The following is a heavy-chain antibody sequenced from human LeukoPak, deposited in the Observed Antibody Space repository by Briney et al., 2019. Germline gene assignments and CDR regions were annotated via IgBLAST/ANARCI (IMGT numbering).Heavy chain of an antibody. CDR1: GFTFSSYS. D-gene: IGHD6-6*01. Sequence: GGSQRLSCAASGFTFSSYSMNWVRQAPGKGLEWVSYISSSNSTIYYADSVKGRFTISRDNAKNSLYLQMNSLRAEDTAVYYCARDLRIAALPFDYWGQGTLVTVSS. CDR2: ISSSNSTI. J-gene: IGHJ4*02. CDR3: ARDLRIAALPFDY. V-gene: IGHV3-48*01.